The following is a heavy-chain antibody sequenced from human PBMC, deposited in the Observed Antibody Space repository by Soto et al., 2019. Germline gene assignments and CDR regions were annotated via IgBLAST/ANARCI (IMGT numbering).Heavy chain of an antibody. Sequence: EVQLLESGGGLVQPGGSLRLSCAASGFTFSSYAMSWVRQAPGKGLEWVSAISGSGGSTYYADSVKGRFTISRGNSKNTLYLQMNSLRAEDTAVYYCAKDSGDIVVVVAASAEYFQHWGQGTLVTVSS. J-gene: IGHJ1*01. D-gene: IGHD2-15*01. CDR1: GFTFSSYA. V-gene: IGHV3-23*01. CDR2: ISGSGGST. CDR3: AKDSGDIVVVVAASAEYFQH.